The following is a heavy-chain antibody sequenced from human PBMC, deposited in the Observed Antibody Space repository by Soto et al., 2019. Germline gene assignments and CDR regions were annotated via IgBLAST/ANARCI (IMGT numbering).Heavy chain of an antibody. CDR3: ARDSCLAIAVADKDVFDF. V-gene: IGHV1-18*01. D-gene: IGHD6-19*01. CDR1: GYTFTSYG. J-gene: IGHJ3*01. CDR2: ISAYNGNT. Sequence: ASVKVSCKASGYTFTSYGISWVRQAPGQGLEWMGWISAYNGNTNYAQKLQGRVTMTTDTSTSTAYMELRSLRSDDTAVYYCARDSCLAIAVADKDVFDFWGQGSMVPVSS.